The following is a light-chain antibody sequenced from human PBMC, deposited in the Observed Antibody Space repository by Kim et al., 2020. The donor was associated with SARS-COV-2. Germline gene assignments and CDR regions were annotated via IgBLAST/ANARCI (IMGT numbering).Light chain of an antibody. CDR3: QHYKSYPYT. CDR2: QAS. J-gene: IGKJ2*01. V-gene: IGKV1-5*01. Sequence: DIHMTQSPFTLSASVGDRVTITCRASQTISTLLAWYQQKPGKAPKLLIYQASTLESGVPSRFSGSGSGTEFSLTISSLQPDDFATYFCQHYKSYPYTFGQGTKLEI. CDR1: QTISTL.